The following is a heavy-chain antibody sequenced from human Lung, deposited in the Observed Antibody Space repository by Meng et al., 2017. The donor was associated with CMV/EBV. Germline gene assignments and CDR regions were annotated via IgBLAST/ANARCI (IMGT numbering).Heavy chain of an antibody. J-gene: IGHJ5*02. D-gene: IGHD3-22*01. V-gene: IGHV5-51*01. CDR1: GYSFTSYW. CDR3: ARTVKYYYDSSGHDP. CDR2: IYPGDSDT. Sequence: GGSXRLXXKGSGYSFTSYWIGWVRQMPGKGLEWMGIIYPGDSDTRYSPSFQGQVTISADKSISTAYLQWSSLKASDTAMYYCARTVKYYYDSSGHDPWGQGXLVTVSS.